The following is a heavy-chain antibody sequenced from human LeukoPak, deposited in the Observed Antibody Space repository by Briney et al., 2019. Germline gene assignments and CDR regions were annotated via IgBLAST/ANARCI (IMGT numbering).Heavy chain of an antibody. CDR1: GYSFTSYW. CDR2: IDPSDSYT. Sequence: GESLKISCQGSGYSFTSYWISWVRQMPGKGLEWMGRIDPSDSYTNYSPSFQGHVTISADKSISTAYLQWSSLKASDTAMYYCARLSYYYDSSGYYLGFDYWGQGTLVTVSS. CDR3: ARLSYYYDSSGYYLGFDY. J-gene: IGHJ4*02. D-gene: IGHD3-22*01. V-gene: IGHV5-10-1*01.